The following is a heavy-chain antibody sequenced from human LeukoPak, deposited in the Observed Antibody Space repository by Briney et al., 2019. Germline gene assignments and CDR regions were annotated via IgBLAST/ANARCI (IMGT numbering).Heavy chain of an antibody. J-gene: IGHJ4*02. CDR2: ISWNSGSI. CDR3: AKSRQWLVSALDY. Sequence: GGSLRLSCAASGFTFDDYAMHWVQQAPGKGLEWVSGISWNSGSIGDADSVKGRFTISRDNAKNSLYLQMNSLRAEDTALYYCAKSRQWLVSALDYWGQGTLVTVSS. V-gene: IGHV3-9*01. CDR1: GFTFDDYA. D-gene: IGHD6-19*01.